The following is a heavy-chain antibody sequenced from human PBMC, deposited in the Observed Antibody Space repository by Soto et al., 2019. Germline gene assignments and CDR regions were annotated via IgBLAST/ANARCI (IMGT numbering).Heavy chain of an antibody. CDR2: IYYSGST. J-gene: IGHJ5*02. D-gene: IGHD6-6*01. Sequence: SETLSLTCTVSGGSISSGGYYWSWIRQHPGKGLEWIGYIYYSGSTYYNPSLKSRVTISVDTSKNQFSLNLSSVTAADTAVYYCARAGHSSSSEGANWFDPWGQRTLVTVPS. V-gene: IGHV4-31*03. CDR3: ARAGHSSSSEGANWFDP. CDR1: GGSISSGGYY.